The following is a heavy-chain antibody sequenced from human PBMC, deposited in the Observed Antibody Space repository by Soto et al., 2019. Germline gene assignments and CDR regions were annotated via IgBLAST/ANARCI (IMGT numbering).Heavy chain of an antibody. CDR3: ERQNLRFRSNDAFDI. CDR2: IYYSGST. Sequence: AETLSRTCPVSGGSISSSSYYCGGIRQPPVKVLEWIGSIYYSGSTYYNPSLKSRVTISVDTSKNKFSLKLSSVTAADTAVYYCERQNLRFRSNDAFDIWGQCTMVNVSS. J-gene: IGHJ3*02. CDR1: GGSISSSSYY. V-gene: IGHV4-39*01. D-gene: IGHD3-3*01.